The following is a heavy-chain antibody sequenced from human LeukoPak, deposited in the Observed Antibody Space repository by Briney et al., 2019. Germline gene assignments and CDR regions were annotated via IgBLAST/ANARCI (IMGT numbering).Heavy chain of an antibody. CDR2: IYYSGST. V-gene: IGHV4-59*12. CDR3: ARLGGIVVVATARDY. D-gene: IGHD2-2*01. J-gene: IGHJ4*02. CDR1: GGSISSYY. Sequence: SETLSLTCTVSGGSISSYYWSWIRQPPGKGLEWIGYIYYSGSTNYNPSLKSRVTISVDTSKNQFSLKLNSVTAADTAVYYCARLGGIVVVATARDYWGQGTLVTVSS.